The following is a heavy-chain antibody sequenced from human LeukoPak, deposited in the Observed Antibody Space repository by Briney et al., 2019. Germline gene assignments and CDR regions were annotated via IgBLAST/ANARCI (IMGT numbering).Heavy chain of an antibody. V-gene: IGHV1-18*01. CDR1: GYTFTSYG. CDR2: ISAYDGNT. J-gene: IGHJ6*02. Sequence: ASVKVSCKASGYTFTSYGISWVRQAPGQGLEWMGWISAYDGNTNYAQKLQGRVTVTTDTSTSTAYMELRSLRSDNTAVYYCARLEINYYGSGSGYYYGMDVWGQGTTVTVSS. D-gene: IGHD3-10*01. CDR3: ARLEINYYGSGSGYYYGMDV.